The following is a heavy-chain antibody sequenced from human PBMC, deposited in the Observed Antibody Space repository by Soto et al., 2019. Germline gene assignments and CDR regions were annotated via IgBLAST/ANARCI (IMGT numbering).Heavy chain of an antibody. CDR2: ISWNSGSI. D-gene: IGHD6-19*01. CDR3: AKSYSSGWDRYFDL. V-gene: IGHV3-9*01. Sequence: EVQLVESGGGLVQPGRSLRLSCAASGFTFDDYAMHWVRQAPGKGLEWVSGISWNSGSIGYADSVKGRFTISRDNAKNSLYLQMNSLRAEDTALYYCAKSYSSGWDRYFDLWGRGTLVTVSS. CDR1: GFTFDDYA. J-gene: IGHJ2*01.